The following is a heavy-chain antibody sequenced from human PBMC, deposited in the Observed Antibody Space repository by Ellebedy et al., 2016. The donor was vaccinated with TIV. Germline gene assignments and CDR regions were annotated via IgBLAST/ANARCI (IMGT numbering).Heavy chain of an antibody. CDR1: GFTFPDAW. CDR2: VISKSDGGST. CDR3: ATDGRKYYYGH. D-gene: IGHD1-26*01. V-gene: IGHV3-15*01. Sequence: GGSLRLSCAASGFTFPDAWMSWVRQAPGKGLEWVGRVISKSDGGSTDYAAPVKGRFTISRDDSKNTLYLQMNSLTTEDTGVYYCATDGRKYYYGHWGQGTLVTVSS. J-gene: IGHJ4*02.